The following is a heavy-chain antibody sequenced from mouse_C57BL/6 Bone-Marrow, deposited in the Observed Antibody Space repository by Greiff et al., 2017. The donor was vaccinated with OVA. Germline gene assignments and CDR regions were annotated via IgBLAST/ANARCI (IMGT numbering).Heavy chain of an antibody. CDR3: ARRGGGWDWYFDV. V-gene: IGHV1-76*01. CDR1: GYTFTDYY. CDR2: IYPGSGNT. J-gene: IGHJ1*03. Sequence: QVQLQQSGAELVRPGASVKLSCKASGYTFTDYYINWVKQRPGQGLEWIARIYPGSGNTYYNEKFKGKATLTAEKSSSTAYMQLSSLTSEDSAVYFCARRGGGWDWYFDVWGTGTTVTVSS. D-gene: IGHD3-3*01.